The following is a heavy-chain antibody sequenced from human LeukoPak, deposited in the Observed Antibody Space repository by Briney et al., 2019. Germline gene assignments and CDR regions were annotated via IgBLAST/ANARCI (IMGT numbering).Heavy chain of an antibody. CDR1: GGSISSYY. CDR2: IYTSGSN. J-gene: IGHJ4*02. D-gene: IGHD6-13*01. Sequence: SGTLSVTCTVSGGSISSYYWSWIRQPAGKGLEWIGRIYTSGSNNYNPSLKSRVTMSVDTSKNQFSLKLSSVTAADTAVYYCARGRAAAGKLDYWGQGTLVTVSS. CDR3: ARGRAAAGKLDY. V-gene: IGHV4-4*07.